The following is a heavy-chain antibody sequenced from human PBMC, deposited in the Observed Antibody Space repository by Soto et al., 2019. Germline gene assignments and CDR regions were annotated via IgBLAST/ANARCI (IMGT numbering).Heavy chain of an antibody. V-gene: IGHV5-51*01. J-gene: IGHJ4*02. D-gene: IGHD5-18*01. CDR1: GYTFSTYW. CDR2: IYPGDSDT. CDR3: ARRVVDTEIFDY. Sequence: PGESLKISCKGSGYTFSTYWIAWVRQMPGKGLEWMGIIYPGDSDTRYSPSFQGQVTILADKSIGTAYLQWNSLKASDTAMYYCARRVVDTEIFDYWGPGTLVTVAS.